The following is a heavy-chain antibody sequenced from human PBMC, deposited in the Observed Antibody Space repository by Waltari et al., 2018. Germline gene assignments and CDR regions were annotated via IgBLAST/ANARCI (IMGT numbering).Heavy chain of an antibody. D-gene: IGHD3-10*01. V-gene: IGHV3-30-3*01. Sequence: QVQLVESGGGVVQPGRSLRLSCAASGFTFSSYAMHWVRQAPGKGLEWVAVISYDGSNKYYADSVKGRFTISIDNSKNTLYLQMNSLRAEDTALYYCAKDIFTVVRGVIEDWGQGTLVTVSS. CDR2: ISYDGSNK. CDR1: GFTFSSYA. CDR3: AKDIFTVVRGVIED. J-gene: IGHJ4*02.